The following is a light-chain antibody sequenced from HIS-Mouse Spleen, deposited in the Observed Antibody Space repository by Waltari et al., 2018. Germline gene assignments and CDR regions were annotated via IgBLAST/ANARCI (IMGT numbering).Light chain of an antibody. CDR1: SSNIGSNY. V-gene: IGLV1-47*01. CDR2: RNN. CDR3: AAWDDSLSGPV. J-gene: IGLJ2*01. Sequence: QSVLTQPPSASGTPGQRVTISCSGSSSNIGSNYVYWYQQLPGTAPKLLIDRNNQRPSGVPDRSSGSKSGTSASLAISGLRSEDEADYYCAAWDDSLSGPVFGGGTKLTVL.